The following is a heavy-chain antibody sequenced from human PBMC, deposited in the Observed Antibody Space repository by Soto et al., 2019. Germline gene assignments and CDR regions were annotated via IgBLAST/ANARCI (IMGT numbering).Heavy chain of an antibody. CDR3: ARQERERNIVLMVYAAYYFDY. Sequence: SETLSLTCTVSGGSISSSSYYWGWIRQPPGKGLEWIGSIYYSGSTYYNPSLKSRVTISVDTSKNQFSLKLSSVTAADTAVYYCARQERERNIVLMVYAAYYFDYWGQGTLVTVSS. J-gene: IGHJ4*02. CDR1: GGSISSSSYY. D-gene: IGHD2-8*01. CDR2: IYYSGST. V-gene: IGHV4-39*01.